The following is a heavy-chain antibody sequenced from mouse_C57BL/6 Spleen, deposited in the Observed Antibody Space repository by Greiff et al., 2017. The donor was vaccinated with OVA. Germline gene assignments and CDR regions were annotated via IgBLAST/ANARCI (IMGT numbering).Heavy chain of an antibody. J-gene: IGHJ1*03. CDR1: GFTFSSYA. CDR2: ISDGGSYT. V-gene: IGHV5-4*03. Sequence: EVKLMESGGGLVKPGGSLKLSCAASGFTFSSYAMSWVRQTPEKRLEWVATISDGGSYTYYPDNAKNNLYLQMSHLKSEDTAMYYCARGRYFDVWGTGTTVTVSS. CDR3: ARGRYFDV.